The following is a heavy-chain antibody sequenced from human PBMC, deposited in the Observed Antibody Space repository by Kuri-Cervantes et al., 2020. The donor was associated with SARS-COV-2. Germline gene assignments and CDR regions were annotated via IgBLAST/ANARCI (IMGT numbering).Heavy chain of an antibody. D-gene: IGHD6-6*01. CDR3: ARKGGYSSSSLDY. CDR2: IYHSRST. CDR1: GYSISSGYY. Sequence: SETLSLTCAVSGYSISSGYYWGGSRQPPGKGLEWVGSIYHSRSTYYNPSLKSRVTISVDKSKNQFSLKLSSVSAADTAVYYCARKGGYSSSSLDYWGQGTLVTVSS. V-gene: IGHV4-38-2*01. J-gene: IGHJ4*02.